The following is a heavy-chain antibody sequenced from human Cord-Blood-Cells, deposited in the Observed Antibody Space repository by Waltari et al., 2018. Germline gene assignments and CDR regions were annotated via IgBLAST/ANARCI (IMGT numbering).Heavy chain of an antibody. V-gene: IGHV4-34*01. CDR2: INHSGST. CDR1: GGSFSGYY. CDR3: ASLNYYYYYGMDV. J-gene: IGHJ6*02. Sequence: QVPLQQWGAGLLNPSETLSLTFAVYGGSFSGYYWAWIRQPPGKGLEWIGEINHSGSTNYNPSLKSRVTISVDTSKNQFSLKLSSVTAADTAVYYCASLNYYYYYGMDVWGQGTTVTVSS.